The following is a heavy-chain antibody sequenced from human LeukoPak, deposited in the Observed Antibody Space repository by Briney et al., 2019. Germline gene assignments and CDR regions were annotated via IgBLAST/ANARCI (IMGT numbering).Heavy chain of an antibody. V-gene: IGHV1-24*01. Sequence: ASVKVSCKVSGYTLTELSMHWVRQAPGKGLEWMGGFDPEDGETIYAQKFQGRVTMTEDTSTDTAYMELSSLRSEDTAVYYCATYFPPSIAAAGDDAFDIWGQGTMVTVSS. CDR2: FDPEDGET. J-gene: IGHJ3*02. CDR3: ATYFPPSIAAAGDDAFDI. D-gene: IGHD6-13*01. CDR1: GYTLTELS.